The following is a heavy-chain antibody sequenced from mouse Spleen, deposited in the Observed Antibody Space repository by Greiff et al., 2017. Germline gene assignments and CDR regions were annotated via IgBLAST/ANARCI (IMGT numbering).Heavy chain of an antibody. D-gene: IGHD1-2*01. Sequence: VQLQQPGAELVMPGASVKLSCKASGYTFTSYWMHWVKQRPGQGLEWIGEIDPSDSYTNYNQKFKGKATLTVDKSSSTAYMQLSSLTSEDSAVYYCARSYYGLDDWGQGTTRTVSS. J-gene: IGHJ2*01. CDR2: IDPSDSYT. CDR3: ARSYYGLDD. CDR1: GYTFTSYW. V-gene: IGHV1-69*01.